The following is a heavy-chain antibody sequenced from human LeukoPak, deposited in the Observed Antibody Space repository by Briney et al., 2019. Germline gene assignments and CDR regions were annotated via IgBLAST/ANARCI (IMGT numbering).Heavy chain of an antibody. CDR1: GFTFSSYE. V-gene: IGHV3-48*03. CDR2: ISSSGSTI. Sequence: GGSLRLSCAASGFTFSSYEMNWVRQAPGQGLEWVSYISSSGSTIYYADNVKGRFTISRDNAKNSLYLQMNSLRADDTAIYYCARTKWQLPWAWGQGTLVTVSS. J-gene: IGHJ1*01. D-gene: IGHD1-26*01. CDR3: ARTKWQLPWA.